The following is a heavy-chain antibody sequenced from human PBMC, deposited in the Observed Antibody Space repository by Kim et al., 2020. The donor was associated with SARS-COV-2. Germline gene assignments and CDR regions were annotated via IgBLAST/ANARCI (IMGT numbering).Heavy chain of an antibody. D-gene: IGHD4-17*01. J-gene: IGHJ6*02. V-gene: IGHV3-30*07. Sequence: DSVKSRFTISRDNSKNTLYLQMNSLRAEDTAVYYCARDRTVTHEAGGMDVWGQGTTVTVSS. CDR3: ARDRTVTHEAGGMDV.